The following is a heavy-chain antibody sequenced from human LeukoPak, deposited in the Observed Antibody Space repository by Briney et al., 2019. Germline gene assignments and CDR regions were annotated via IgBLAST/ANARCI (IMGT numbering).Heavy chain of an antibody. Sequence: SETLSLTCTVSGGSISSYYWSWIRQPAGKGLEWIGRIYTSGSTNYNPSLTSRVTISVDTSKNQFSLKLSSVTAADTAVYYCARVRIQLFWFDPWGQGTLGTVSS. CDR2: IYTSGST. CDR1: GGSISSYY. V-gene: IGHV4-4*07. CDR3: ARVRIQLFWFDP. D-gene: IGHD5-18*01. J-gene: IGHJ5*02.